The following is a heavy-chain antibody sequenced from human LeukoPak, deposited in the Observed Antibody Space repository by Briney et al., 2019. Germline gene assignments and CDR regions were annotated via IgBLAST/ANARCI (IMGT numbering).Heavy chain of an antibody. V-gene: IGHV3-7*03. Sequence: GGSLRLPCAASGFTFRNYWTTWVRQAPGKGLEWVANIKKDGSDKYYVDSVKGRFTISRDNAKSSLYLQMNSLRVEDTAVYYCARDPGTGLDYWGQGTLVTVSS. D-gene: IGHD1/OR15-1a*01. CDR1: GFTFRNYW. J-gene: IGHJ4*02. CDR3: ARDPGTGLDY. CDR2: IKKDGSDK.